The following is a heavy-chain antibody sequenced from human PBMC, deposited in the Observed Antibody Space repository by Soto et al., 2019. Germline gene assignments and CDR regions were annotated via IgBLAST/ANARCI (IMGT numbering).Heavy chain of an antibody. CDR3: ARGPRVRFLGYYYYYGMDV. CDR1: GGTFSSYA. J-gene: IGHJ6*02. Sequence: ASVKVSCKASGGTFSSYAISWVRQAPGQGLEWMGGIIPIFGTANYAQKFQGRVTITADESTSTAYMELSSLRSEDTAVYYCARGPRVRFLGYYYYYGMDVWGQGTTVTVSS. V-gene: IGHV1-69*13. D-gene: IGHD3-3*01. CDR2: IIPIFGTA.